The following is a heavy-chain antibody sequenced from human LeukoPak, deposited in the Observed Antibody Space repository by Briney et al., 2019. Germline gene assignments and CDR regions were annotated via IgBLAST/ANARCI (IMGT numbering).Heavy chain of an antibody. D-gene: IGHD1/OR15-1a*01. Sequence: PGGSLRLSCTASGFTVNTDYMTWVRQAPGKGLEWVSLMDTSGSTYYADSVKGRFSLSRDNSKNTLYLQMNSLRVEDTALYYCARENTNNYYHLYMDVWGKGTTVTVSS. J-gene: IGHJ6*03. CDR1: GFTVNTDY. CDR3: ARENTNNYYHLYMDV. CDR2: MDTSGST. V-gene: IGHV3-53*01.